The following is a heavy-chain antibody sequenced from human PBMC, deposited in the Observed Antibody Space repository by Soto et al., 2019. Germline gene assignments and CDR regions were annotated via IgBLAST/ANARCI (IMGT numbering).Heavy chain of an antibody. CDR3: ARVSNCSGGSCYPLPGYYFDY. D-gene: IGHD2-15*01. Sequence: ASVKVSCEASGYTFTSYGISWVRQAPGQGLEWMGWISAYNGNTNYAQKLQGRVTMTTDTSTSTAYMELRSLRSDDTAVYYCARVSNCSGGSCYPLPGYYFDYWGQGTLVTVSS. V-gene: IGHV1-18*01. CDR1: GYTFTSYG. CDR2: ISAYNGNT. J-gene: IGHJ4*02.